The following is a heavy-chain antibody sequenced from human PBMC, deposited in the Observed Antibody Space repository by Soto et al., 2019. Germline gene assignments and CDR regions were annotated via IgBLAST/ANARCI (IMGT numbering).Heavy chain of an antibody. Sequence: QVQLQQWGAGLLKPSETLSLTCAVYGGSFSGYYWSWIRQPPGKGLEWIGEINHSGSTNYNPSLKSRVTISVDTSNNQCSLKLSSVTAAATAVYYCASYCSSTSCHSDYWGQGTLVTVSS. J-gene: IGHJ4*02. V-gene: IGHV4-34*01. CDR3: ASYCSSTSCHSDY. CDR2: INHSGST. CDR1: GGSFSGYY. D-gene: IGHD2-2*01.